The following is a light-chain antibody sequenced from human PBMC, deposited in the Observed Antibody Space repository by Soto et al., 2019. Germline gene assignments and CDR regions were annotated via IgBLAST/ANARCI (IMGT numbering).Light chain of an antibody. J-gene: IGLJ1*01. Sequence: QSVLTQPPSVSAAPGQKVTISCSGSSSNIGNNYVSWYQQLPGTTPKLLIYDNNKRPSGIPDRFSGSKSGTSATLGITGLQTGDEADYYCGTWDSRLSAGFSVFGTGTKVTVL. CDR3: GTWDSRLSAGFSV. V-gene: IGLV1-51*01. CDR1: SSNIGNNY. CDR2: DNN.